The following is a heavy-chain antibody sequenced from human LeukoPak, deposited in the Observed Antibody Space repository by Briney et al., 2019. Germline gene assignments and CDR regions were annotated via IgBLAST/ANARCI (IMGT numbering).Heavy chain of an antibody. CDR3: GRGGPPRNYDILTGYSHFDY. D-gene: IGHD3-9*01. CDR1: GGSISSGGYS. Sequence: PSETLSLTCAVSGGSISSGGYSWSWIRQPPGKGLEWIGYIYHSGSTYYNPSLKSRVTISVDRSKNQFSLKLSSVTAADTAVYFCGRGGPPRNYDILTGYSHFDYWGQGTLVTVSS. J-gene: IGHJ4*02. V-gene: IGHV4-30-2*01. CDR2: IYHSGST.